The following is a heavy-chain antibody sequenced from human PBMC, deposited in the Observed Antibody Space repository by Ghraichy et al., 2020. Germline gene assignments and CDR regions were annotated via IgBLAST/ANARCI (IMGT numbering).Heavy chain of an antibody. J-gene: IGHJ4*02. CDR3: ARDVPLGSVMAPFDY. V-gene: IGHV3-21*01. CDR2: ISSSSTYI. D-gene: IGHD3-16*01. Sequence: GESLNISCAASGFTFNTYTMNWVRQAPGKGLEWVSSISSSSTYIHYADSVKGRFTISRDNAENSLYLQVNSLRAEDTAVYFCARDVPLGSVMAPFDYWGQGTLVTVSS. CDR1: GFTFNTYT.